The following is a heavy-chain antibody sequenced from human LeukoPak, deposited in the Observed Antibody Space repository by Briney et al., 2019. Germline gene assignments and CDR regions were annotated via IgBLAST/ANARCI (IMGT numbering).Heavy chain of an antibody. J-gene: IGHJ4*02. D-gene: IGHD2-2*01. CDR1: GYRFKTYG. V-gene: IGHV1-18*01. Sequence: ASVNVSCKASGYRFKTYGISWVRQAPGQGLEWMGWINACSWNTDYTENLQGRVTMATDTSTATAFMELRSLRSDDTAVYYCVFGECSSTSCYPRRDYWGQGTLVTVSS. CDR3: VFGECSSTSCYPRRDY. CDR2: INACSWNT.